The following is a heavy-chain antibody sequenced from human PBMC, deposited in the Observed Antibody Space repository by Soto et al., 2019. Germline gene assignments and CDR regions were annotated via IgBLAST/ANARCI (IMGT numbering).Heavy chain of an antibody. CDR2: ISFDGNNK. CDR3: VKPKEHFYDSSPGET. J-gene: IGHJ5*02. D-gene: IGHD3-22*01. V-gene: IGHV3-30*18. CDR1: GFKFSSYA. Sequence: LRLSCAASGFKFSSYAMSWVRQAPGKGLEWVAIISFDGNNKYYSDSVKGRFTISRDNSKNMVFLQMNSLRPEDTAVYYCVKPKEHFYDSSPGETWGQGTPVTVSS.